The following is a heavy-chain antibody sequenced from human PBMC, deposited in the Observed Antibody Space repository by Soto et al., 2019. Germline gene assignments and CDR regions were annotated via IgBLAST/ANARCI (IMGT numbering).Heavy chain of an antibody. CDR1: GFTFSSYS. CDR3: ARSGDSYDSSGYYY. Sequence: EVQLVESGGGLVQPGGSLRLSCAASGFTFSSYSMNWVRQAPGKGLEWVSYISSSSSTIYYADSVKGRFTISRDNANNSLYLQMNSLRDEDTAVYYCARSGDSYDSSGYYYWGQGTLVTVSS. D-gene: IGHD3-22*01. J-gene: IGHJ4*02. CDR2: ISSSSSTI. V-gene: IGHV3-48*02.